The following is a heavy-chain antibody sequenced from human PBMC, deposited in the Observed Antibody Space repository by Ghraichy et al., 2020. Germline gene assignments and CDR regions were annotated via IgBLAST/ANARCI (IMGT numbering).Heavy chain of an antibody. CDR2: ISSSSSYI. D-gene: IGHD3-22*01. V-gene: IGHV3-21*01. Sequence: GGSLRLSCAASGFTFSSYSMNWVRQAPGKGLEWVSSISSSSSYIYYADSVKGRFTISRDNAKNSLYLQMNSLRAEDTAVYYCARDLEASYYDSSGYSNWGQGTLVTVSS. J-gene: IGHJ4*02. CDR1: GFTFSSYS. CDR3: ARDLEASYYDSSGYSN.